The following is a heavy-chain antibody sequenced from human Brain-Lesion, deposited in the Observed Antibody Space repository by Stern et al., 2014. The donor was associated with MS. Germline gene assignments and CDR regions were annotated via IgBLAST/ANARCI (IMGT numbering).Heavy chain of an antibody. V-gene: IGHV4-39*01. CDR3: AGEEDIRYCSGGSCTGNWFDP. D-gene: IGHD2-15*01. J-gene: IGHJ5*02. CDR2: IYYSGNT. Sequence: QVQLQESGPGLVKPSETLSLTCTVAGGSVSSTSYAWAWIRQPPGKGLGWIGTIYYSGNTYYSPSLQSRPTISLDTSKNQFSLQLRSVTAADTAVYYCAGEEDIRYCSGGSCTGNWFDPWGQGTLVTVSS. CDR1: GGSVSSTSYA.